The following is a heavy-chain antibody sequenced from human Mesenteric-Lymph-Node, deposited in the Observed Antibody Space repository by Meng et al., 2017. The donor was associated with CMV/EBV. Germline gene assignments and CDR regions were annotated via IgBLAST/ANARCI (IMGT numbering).Heavy chain of an antibody. J-gene: IGHJ3*02. CDR3: ARDAYTTSSRDAFDI. V-gene: IGHV1-2*02. CDR2: INPNSGVT. Sequence: ASVKVSCKASGYTFTAYYMYWVRQAPGQGLEWMGWINPNSGVTNYAQKFQGRVTMTRDTSISTAYMELRSLRSDDTAVYYCARDAYTTSSRDAFDIWGQGTMVTVSS. D-gene: IGHD6-6*01. CDR1: GYTFTAYY.